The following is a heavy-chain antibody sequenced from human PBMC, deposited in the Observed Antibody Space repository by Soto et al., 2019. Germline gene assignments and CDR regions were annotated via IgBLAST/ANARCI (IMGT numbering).Heavy chain of an antibody. D-gene: IGHD3-10*01. V-gene: IGHV4-34*01. CDR1: GGSFSGYY. Sequence: PSETLSLTCAVYGGSFSGYYWSWIRQPPGKGLEWIGNINHSGSTNYNPSLKSRATISVDTSKNQFSLKLSSVTAADTAVYYCASFSLWFGELLSLNFDYWGQGTLVTVSS. J-gene: IGHJ4*02. CDR2: INHSGST. CDR3: ASFSLWFGELLSLNFDY.